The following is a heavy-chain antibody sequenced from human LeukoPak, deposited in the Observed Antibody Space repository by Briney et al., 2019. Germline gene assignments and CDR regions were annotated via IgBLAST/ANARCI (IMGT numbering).Heavy chain of an antibody. CDR1: PFSPTSYE. V-gene: IGHV3-48*03. J-gene: IGHJ5*02. CDR3: ATGGRDGSMRFWFDP. D-gene: IGHD3-16*01. CDR2: IIISVGII. Sequence: PGGCLRLSCAPSPFSPTSYEMSCVRHAPGGGLGWGSYIIISVGIIYYTGSVRGRFSLSRDNAQNPLYLRMYSLRAEDTAVYYCATGGRDGSMRFWFDPWGQGTLVTVSS.